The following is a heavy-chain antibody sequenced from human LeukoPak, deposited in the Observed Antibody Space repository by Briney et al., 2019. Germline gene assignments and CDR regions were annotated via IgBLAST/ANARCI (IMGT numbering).Heavy chain of an antibody. Sequence: SETLSLTCAVYGGSFSGYYWSWIRQPPGKGLEWIGEINHSGSTNYNPSLESRVTISVDTSKNQFSLKLSSVTAADTAVYYCARGHGYSSPYGMDVWGQGTTVTVSS. J-gene: IGHJ6*02. CDR1: GGSFSGYY. CDR2: INHSGST. V-gene: IGHV4-34*01. D-gene: IGHD5-18*01. CDR3: ARGHGYSSPYGMDV.